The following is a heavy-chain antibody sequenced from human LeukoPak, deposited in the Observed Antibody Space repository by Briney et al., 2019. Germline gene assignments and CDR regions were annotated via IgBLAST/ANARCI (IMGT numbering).Heavy chain of an antibody. CDR3: ARDPPRGYSYGPLRVERR. V-gene: IGHV1-69*06. J-gene: IGHJ4*02. CDR2: IIPIFGTA. Sequence: GSSVKVSCKASGGTFSSYAISWVRQAPGQGLEWMGGIIPIFGTANYAQKFQGRVTITADKSTSTAYMELSSLRSEDTAVYYCARDPPRGYSYGPLRVERRWGQGTLVTVSS. CDR1: GGTFSSYA. D-gene: IGHD5-18*01.